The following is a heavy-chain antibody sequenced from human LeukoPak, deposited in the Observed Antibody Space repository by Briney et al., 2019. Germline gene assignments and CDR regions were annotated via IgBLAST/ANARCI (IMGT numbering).Heavy chain of an antibody. Sequence: GGSLRLSCAASGFTFSSYSMNWVRQAPGKGLEGVSSISSSSSYIYYADSVKGRFTISRDNAKNSLYLQMNSLRAEDTAVYYCARGYEAHSGSADFDYWGQGTLVTVSS. V-gene: IGHV3-21*01. CDR1: GFTFSSYS. CDR2: ISSSSSYI. CDR3: ARGYEAHSGSADFDY. J-gene: IGHJ4*02. D-gene: IGHD3-10*01.